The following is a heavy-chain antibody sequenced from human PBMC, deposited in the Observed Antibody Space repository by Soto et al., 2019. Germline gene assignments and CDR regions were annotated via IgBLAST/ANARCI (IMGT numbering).Heavy chain of an antibody. D-gene: IGHD2-2*01. CDR1: GASINTSDYY. CDR2: ISYIGGR. Sequence: PSETLSLTCSVSGASINTSDYYWGWIRQPPGKGLEWIGSISYIGGRYYNPSLKSRLTLSVDTSKSHFSLKVNSVTAADTAVYYCVRQEIDVLPAASWSAPWGQGILVTVSS. CDR3: VRQEIDVLPAASWSAP. V-gene: IGHV4-39*01. J-gene: IGHJ5*02.